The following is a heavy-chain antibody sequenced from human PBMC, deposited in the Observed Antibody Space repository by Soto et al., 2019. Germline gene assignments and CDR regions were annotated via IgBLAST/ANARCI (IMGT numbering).Heavy chain of an antibody. CDR3: ARMPSISGTCGYEY. D-gene: IGHD6-19*01. V-gene: IGHV3-72*01. J-gene: IGHJ4*02. Sequence: EVQLVESGGGLVQPGGSLRLSCAVSGFTFSDHYMDWVRQAPGKGLEWVGRSRNKAKGYTTDYAASVKGRFTITRDDSDTSLYLQMNSLKTEDTAVYYCARMPSISGTCGYEYWGQGTLVTVSS. CDR2: SRNKAKGYTT. CDR1: GFTFSDHY.